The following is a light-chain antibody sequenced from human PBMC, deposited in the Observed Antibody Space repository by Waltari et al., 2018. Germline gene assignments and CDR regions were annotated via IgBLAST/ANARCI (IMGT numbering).Light chain of an antibody. V-gene: IGLV2-14*01. CDR3: SSYTSSSTLV. J-gene: IGLJ2*01. CDR1: SSDVSGYNY. CDR2: AVT. Sequence: QSALSQSASVSGSPGQSITISCTRPSSDVSGYNYFSWYQQHPVKAPKLMIYAVTNRPSGISNRFAGSKSGNTASLTISGLQGEDEADYYCSSYTSSSTLVFGGGTKLTVL.